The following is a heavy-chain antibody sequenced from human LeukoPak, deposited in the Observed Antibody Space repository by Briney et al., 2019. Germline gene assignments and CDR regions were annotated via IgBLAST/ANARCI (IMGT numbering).Heavy chain of an antibody. Sequence: SVKVSCKASGGTFSSYAISWLRQAPGQGLEWMGGIIPIFGTANYAQKFQGRVTITTDESTRTAYMELSSLRSEDTAVYYCARDTEIVTGAFDIWGQGTMVTVSS. V-gene: IGHV1-69*05. CDR3: ARDTEIVTGAFDI. J-gene: IGHJ3*02. D-gene: IGHD3-22*01. CDR1: GGTFSSYA. CDR2: IIPIFGTA.